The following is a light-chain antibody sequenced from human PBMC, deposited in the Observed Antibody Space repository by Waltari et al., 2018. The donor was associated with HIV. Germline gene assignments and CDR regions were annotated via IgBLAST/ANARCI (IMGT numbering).Light chain of an antibody. CDR3: QQYYSYPGT. J-gene: IGKJ2*01. CDR2: AAS. Sequence: AIRMTQSPSSFSESTGDRVTITCRASPGISSYLAWYQQKPGKAPKLLIYAASTLQSGVPSRFSGSGSGTDFTLTISCLQSEDFATYYCQQYYSYPGTFGQGTKLEIK. CDR1: PGISSY. V-gene: IGKV1-8*01.